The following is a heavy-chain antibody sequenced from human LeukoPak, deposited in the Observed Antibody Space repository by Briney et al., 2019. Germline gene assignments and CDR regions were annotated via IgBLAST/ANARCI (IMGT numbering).Heavy chain of an antibody. CDR3: ARQIVGTSWNYYYSYIDV. CDR1: GGSISSSLYH. V-gene: IGHV4-39*01. Sequence: SETLSLTCSVSGGSISSSLYHWGWLRQPPGKGLEWIGNVFHSGNTYNSPSLQSRVAFSVDTSKNQFSQKLTSVTAADTAVYYCARQIVGTSWNYYYSYIDVWGKGTSVSVSS. J-gene: IGHJ6*03. D-gene: IGHD1-1*01. CDR2: VFHSGNT.